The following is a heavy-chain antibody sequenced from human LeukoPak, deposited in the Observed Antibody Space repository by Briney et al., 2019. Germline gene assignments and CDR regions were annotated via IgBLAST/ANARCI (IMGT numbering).Heavy chain of an antibody. J-gene: IGHJ5*02. Sequence: GGSLRLPCAASGFTFRSYSMNWVRQVPGKGLEWVSYISSSSSTIYYADSVKGRFTISRDNAKNSLYLQMNSLRAEDTAVYYCAKVGVAFDPWGQGTLVTVSS. CDR1: GFTFRSYS. CDR3: AKVGVAFDP. V-gene: IGHV3-48*04. D-gene: IGHD3-3*01. CDR2: ISSSSSTI.